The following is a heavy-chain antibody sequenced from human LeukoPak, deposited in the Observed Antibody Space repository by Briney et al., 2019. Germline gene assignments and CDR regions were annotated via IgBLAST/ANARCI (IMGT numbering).Heavy chain of an antibody. J-gene: IGHJ4*02. Sequence: ASVTVSCKASGYTFTTYDINWVRQATGQGLEWMGWMNPNSGNTGYAQKFQGRVTMTRNTSISTAFMELSGLRSEDTAVYFCAGRNTAMVAGLDYWGQGSLVTVSS. CDR1: GYTFTTYD. CDR3: AGRNTAMVAGLDY. D-gene: IGHD5-18*01. CDR2: MNPNSGNT. V-gene: IGHV1-8*01.